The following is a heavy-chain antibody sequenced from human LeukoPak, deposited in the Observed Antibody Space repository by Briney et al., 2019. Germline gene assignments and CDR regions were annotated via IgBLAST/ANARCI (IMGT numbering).Heavy chain of an antibody. Sequence: RMPAEGREGRGGNISDGGRTNYNPSLKSRVTISVDTPQNQFSLKLSYVTTAGTAVYYCAGRDSSGWYDYFDYWGQGTLVTVSS. CDR3: AGRDSSGWYDYFDY. J-gene: IGHJ4*02. V-gene: IGHV4-59*01. CDR2: ISDGGRT. D-gene: IGHD6-19*01.